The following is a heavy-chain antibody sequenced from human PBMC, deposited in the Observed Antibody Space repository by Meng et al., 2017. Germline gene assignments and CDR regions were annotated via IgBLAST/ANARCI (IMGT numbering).Heavy chain of an antibody. Sequence: GGSLRLSCAASGFTFSSNYMSWVRRAPGKGLEWVSAIGRGTDTYYADSVKGRFTMSRDKSKNTLFLEMNSPRAEDTALYYCAKHLSGSFTFDYWGQGTLVTVSS. D-gene: IGHD1-26*01. CDR2: IGRGTDT. J-gene: IGHJ4*02. V-gene: IGHV3-23*01. CDR3: AKHLSGSFTFDY. CDR1: GFTFSSNY.